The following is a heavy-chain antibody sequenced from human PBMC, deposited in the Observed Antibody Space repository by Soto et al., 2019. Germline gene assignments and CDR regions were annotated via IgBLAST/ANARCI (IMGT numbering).Heavy chain of an antibody. J-gene: IGHJ4*02. Sequence: SETLSLTCTVSGGSISSYYWSWIRQPPGKGLEWIGYIYYSGSTNYNPSLKSRVTIPVDTSKNQFSLKLSSVTAADTAVYYCARGSTVAAILFDYWGQGTLVTVSS. CDR1: GGSISSYY. CDR3: ARGSTVAAILFDY. D-gene: IGHD2-15*01. CDR2: IYYSGST. V-gene: IGHV4-59*12.